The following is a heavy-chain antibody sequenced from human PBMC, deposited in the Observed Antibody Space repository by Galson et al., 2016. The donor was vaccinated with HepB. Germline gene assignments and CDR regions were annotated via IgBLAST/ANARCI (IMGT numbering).Heavy chain of an antibody. Sequence: SLRLSCAASRFTFSSHWMNWVRQAPGKGLEWVAKIKEDGTEKYYVDAVKGRFIISRDNAKNSLYLQMNSLRVEDTAIYYCARMTFFYYGMDVWGRGTTVTVSS. V-gene: IGHV3-7*01. CDR3: ARMTFFYYGMDV. J-gene: IGHJ6*01. CDR1: RFTFSSHW. CDR2: IKEDGTEK.